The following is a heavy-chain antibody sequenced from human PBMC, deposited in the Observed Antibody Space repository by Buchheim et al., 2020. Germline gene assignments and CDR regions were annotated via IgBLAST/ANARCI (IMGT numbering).Heavy chain of an antibody. CDR2: ISYDGSNK. J-gene: IGHJ2*01. CDR1: GFTFSSYG. V-gene: IGHV3-30*18. CDR3: AKHGRGSSWYHWYFDL. Sequence: QVQLVESGGGVVQPGRSLRLSCAASGFTFSSYGMHWVRQAPGKGLEWVAVISYDGSNKYYADSVKGRFTISRDNSKNTLYLQMNRLRAEDTAVYYCAKHGRGSSWYHWYFDLWGRGTL. D-gene: IGHD6-13*01.